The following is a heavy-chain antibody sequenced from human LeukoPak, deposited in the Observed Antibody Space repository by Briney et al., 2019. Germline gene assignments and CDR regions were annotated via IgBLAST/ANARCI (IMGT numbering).Heavy chain of an antibody. Sequence: GGSLRLSCAASGFSFSSYSMTWVRQAPGKGLEWVANINQDGSEKYYVDSVKGRFTISRHNARKSLCLQMSSLRAEDTAVYYCARDLKLELPASSGYCYGMDVWGQGTTVTVSS. CDR3: ARDLKLELPASSGYCYGMDV. J-gene: IGHJ6*02. CDR1: GFSFSSYS. CDR2: INQDGSEK. V-gene: IGHV3-7*01. D-gene: IGHD1-7*01.